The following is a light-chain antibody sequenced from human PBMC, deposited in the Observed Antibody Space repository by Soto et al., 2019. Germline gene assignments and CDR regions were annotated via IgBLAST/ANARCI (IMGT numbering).Light chain of an antibody. CDR2: DVS. J-gene: IGLJ1*01. Sequence: QSALTQPASVSGSPGQSITISCTGTSSDVGGYNYVSWYQQHPGKAPKFMIYDVSNRPSGVSNRFSGSKSGNTASLTISGLQAEDEADYYCCSYTTSNTRHIVFGNETKVTVL. CDR3: CSYTTSNTRHIV. V-gene: IGLV2-14*01. CDR1: SSDVGGYNY.